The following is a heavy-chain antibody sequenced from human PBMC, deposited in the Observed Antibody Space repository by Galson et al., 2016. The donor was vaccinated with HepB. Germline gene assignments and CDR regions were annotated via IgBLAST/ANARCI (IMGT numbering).Heavy chain of an antibody. Sequence: QSGAEVKKPGESLKISCKGSGYRFNNFWIGWVRQTPGKGLEWVGSIYPADSDTRYSPSFQGQVTISVDKSTSTAYLQWSSLKASDTAIYYCARQDSSIRYDYYDGLDVWGQGTTVTVSS. CDR2: IYPADSDT. D-gene: IGHD6-13*01. CDR3: ARQDSSIRYDYYDGLDV. CDR1: GYRFNNFW. J-gene: IGHJ6*02. V-gene: IGHV5-51*01.